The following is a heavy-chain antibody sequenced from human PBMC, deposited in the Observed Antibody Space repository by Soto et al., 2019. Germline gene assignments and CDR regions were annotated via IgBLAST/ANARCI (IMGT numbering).Heavy chain of an antibody. CDR1: VYSFTSYR. CDR3: ARHHSSSLDWAVDY. CDR2: IYPGDSDT. V-gene: IGHV5-51*01. D-gene: IGHD6-6*01. Sequence: PGESLKISCKGSVYSFTSYRIGWVRQVPGKGLEWMGIIYPGDSDTRYSPSFQGQVTISADRSISTAYLQWSSMKASDTAMYYCARHHSSSLDWAVDYWGQGTLVTVSS. J-gene: IGHJ4*02.